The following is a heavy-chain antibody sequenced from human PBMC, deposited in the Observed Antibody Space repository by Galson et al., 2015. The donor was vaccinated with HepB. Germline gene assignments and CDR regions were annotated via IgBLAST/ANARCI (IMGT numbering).Heavy chain of an antibody. CDR2: IWYDGSNK. D-gene: IGHD3-22*01. Sequence: SLRLSCAASGFTFSSYGMHWVRQAPGKGLEWVAVIWYDGSNKYYADSVKGRFTISRDNSKNTLYLQMNSLRAEDTAVYYCARPHQNYDSSGYYSYYFDYWGQGTLVTVSS. V-gene: IGHV3-33*08. CDR1: GFTFSSYG. CDR3: ARPHQNYDSSGYYSYYFDY. J-gene: IGHJ4*02.